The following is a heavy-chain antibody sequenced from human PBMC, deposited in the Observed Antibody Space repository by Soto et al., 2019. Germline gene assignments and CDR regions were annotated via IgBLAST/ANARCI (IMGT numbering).Heavy chain of an antibody. J-gene: IGHJ4*02. CDR2: LALSGFT. D-gene: IGHD3-10*01. CDR3: AKSSKGPCPPDFDS. V-gene: IGHV3-23*01. Sequence: EVQLLESGGGLVQPGGSLRLSCAASGFTFKNYSMSWFRQAPGKGREWVSTLALSGFTFYADSVKGRFTISRDNSKNTRYLQMNTLKAEATAVYYCAKSSKGPCPPDFDSWGQGTLVPVS. CDR1: GFTFKNYS.